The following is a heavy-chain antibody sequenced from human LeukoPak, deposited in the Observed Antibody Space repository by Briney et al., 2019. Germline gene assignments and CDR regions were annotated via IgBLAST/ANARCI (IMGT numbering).Heavy chain of an antibody. CDR3: ARASYYYDSSGYPY. CDR1: GGSIGSGDYY. V-gene: IGHV4-30-4*08. D-gene: IGHD3-22*01. J-gene: IGHJ4*02. CDR2: IYYSGST. Sequence: PSQTLSLTCTVSGGSIGSGDYYWSWIRQPPGKGLEWIGYIYYSGSTYYNPSLKSRVTISVDTSKNQFSLKLSSVTAADTAVYYCARASYYYDSSGYPYWGQGTLVTVSS.